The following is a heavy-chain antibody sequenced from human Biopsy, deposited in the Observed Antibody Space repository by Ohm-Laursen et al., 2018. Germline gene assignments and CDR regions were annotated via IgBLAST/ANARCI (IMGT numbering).Heavy chain of an antibody. D-gene: IGHD3-22*01. CDR3: ARDYDTSGYYYVS. Sequence: GTLSLTCTVSGGSISNNNTYWGWIRQPPGKGLEWIGSIFYRGSTHYKPSLKSRVNISVDTSKNQFSLKLNSVTAADTAVYYCARDYDTSGYYYVSWGQGTLVTVSS. J-gene: IGHJ5*02. CDR1: GGSISNNNTY. V-gene: IGHV4-39*01. CDR2: IFYRGST.